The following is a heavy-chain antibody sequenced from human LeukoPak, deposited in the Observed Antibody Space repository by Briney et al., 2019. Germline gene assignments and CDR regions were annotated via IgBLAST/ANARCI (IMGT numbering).Heavy chain of an antibody. CDR3: ASQLGVYAPDAFDI. V-gene: IGHV4-39*02. D-gene: IGHD1-1*01. CDR1: GGSISSGGSF. CDR2: IYSRGTT. J-gene: IGHJ3*02. Sequence: PSQTLSLTCTVAGGSISSGGSFWGWLRQPPGNGLEWFGSIYSRGTTYHNPSLKTRVTISVATSKSYFSLQLTLVAAAGTAVFDCASQLGVYAPDAFDIWGPGTMVTDSS.